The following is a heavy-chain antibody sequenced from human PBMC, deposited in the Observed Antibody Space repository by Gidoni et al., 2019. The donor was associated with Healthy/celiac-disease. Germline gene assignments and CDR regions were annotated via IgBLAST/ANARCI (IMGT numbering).Heavy chain of an antibody. CDR1: GFTFTSYG. D-gene: IGHD6-13*01. Sequence: QVQLVESGGGVVQPGWSLTLSWAASGFTFTSYGMHWVRQAPGKGLEWVAVISYDGSNKYYADSVKGRFTISRDNSKNTLYLQMNSLRAEDTAVYYCAKDRGIAAAGKGTFFDYWGQGTLVTVSS. J-gene: IGHJ4*02. V-gene: IGHV3-30*18. CDR2: ISYDGSNK. CDR3: AKDRGIAAAGKGTFFDY.